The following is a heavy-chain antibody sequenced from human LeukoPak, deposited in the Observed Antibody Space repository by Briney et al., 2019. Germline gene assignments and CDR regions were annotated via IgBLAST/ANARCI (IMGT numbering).Heavy chain of an antibody. V-gene: IGHV4-39*07. D-gene: IGHD3-9*01. CDR1: GGSISSSSYY. CDR2: IYYSGST. CDR3: ARVSSWDYDMLTGSNNLYYFDY. J-gene: IGHJ4*02. Sequence: SETLSLTCTVSGGSISSSSYYWGWIRQPPGKGLEWIGSIYYSGSTYYNPSLKSRVTISVDTSKNQFSLKLTSVTAADTAVYYCARVSSWDYDMLTGSNNLYYFDYWGQGTLVTISS.